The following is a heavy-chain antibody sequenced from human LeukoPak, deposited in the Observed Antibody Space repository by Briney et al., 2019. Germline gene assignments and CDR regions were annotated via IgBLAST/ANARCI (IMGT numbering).Heavy chain of an antibody. J-gene: IGHJ4*02. CDR1: GLTFSSHA. D-gene: IGHD7-27*01. V-gene: IGHV3-23*01. CDR2: ISGGGDDT. CDR3: AKTPASDFWGPFDY. Sequence: PGGSLRLSCAASGLTFSSHAMNWVRQAPGRGLEWVSYISGGGDDTHYADSVRGRFTVSRDNSKNTLFLLMSSLKDEDTAFYYCAKTPASDFWGPFDYWGQGTLVSVFS.